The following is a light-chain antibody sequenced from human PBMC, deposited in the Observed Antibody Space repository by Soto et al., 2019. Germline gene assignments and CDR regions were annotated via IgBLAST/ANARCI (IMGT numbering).Light chain of an antibody. CDR1: SSDVGGYNY. CDR3: SSYTSSSTLYV. CDR2: EVS. J-gene: IGLJ1*01. Sequence: QSVLTQPASVSGSPGQSITISCTGTSSDVGGYNYVSWYQQHPGKAPKLMIYEVSNQPSGVSNRFSGSKSGNTASLTISGLQAEGEADYYCSSYTSSSTLYVFGTGTKVTVL. V-gene: IGLV2-14*01.